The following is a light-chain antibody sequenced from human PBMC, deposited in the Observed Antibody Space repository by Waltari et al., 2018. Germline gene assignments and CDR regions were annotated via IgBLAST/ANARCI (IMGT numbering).Light chain of an antibody. Sequence: QSALTQPPSASGSPGQSVTISCTGTSSDVGAYNYVSWYQQHPGKAPKLMIYEVTKRPSGCPDRFSGSKSGNPASLTVSGLQAEDEADYYCSSYAGSNKGVFGGGTHLTVL. CDR3: SSYAGSNKGV. CDR2: EVT. J-gene: IGLJ2*01. CDR1: SSDVGAYNY. V-gene: IGLV2-8*01.